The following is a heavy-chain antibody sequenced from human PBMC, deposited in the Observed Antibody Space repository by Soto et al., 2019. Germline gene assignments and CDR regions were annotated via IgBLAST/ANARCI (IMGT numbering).Heavy chain of an antibody. D-gene: IGHD2-21*02. CDR2: INSDGSST. CDR1: GFTFSSYW. V-gene: IGHV3-74*01. Sequence: EVQLVESGGGLVQPGGSLRLSCAASGFTFSSYWMHWVRQAPGKGLVWVSRINSDGSSTSYADSVKGRVTISRDNAKNTLYLQMNSLRAEDTAVYYCARPRPYCGGDCPDSWGQGTLVTVSS. J-gene: IGHJ4*02. CDR3: ARPRPYCGGDCPDS.